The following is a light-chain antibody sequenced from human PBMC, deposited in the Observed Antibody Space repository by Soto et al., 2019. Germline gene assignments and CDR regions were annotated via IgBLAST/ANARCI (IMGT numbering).Light chain of an antibody. Sequence: DIQMTQSPSTLSASVGDKVTITCRASQGIVRWLAWYQQKPGKAPKLLIYDASSLESGVPSRFSGSGAGTEFTLTISSLQPDDSATYYCQQYNSYSPTFGQGTKVDIK. CDR3: QQYNSYSPT. CDR2: DAS. J-gene: IGKJ1*01. V-gene: IGKV1-5*01. CDR1: QGIVRW.